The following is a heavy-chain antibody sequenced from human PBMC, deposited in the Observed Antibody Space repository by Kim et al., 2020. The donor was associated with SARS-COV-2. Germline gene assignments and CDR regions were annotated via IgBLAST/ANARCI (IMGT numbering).Heavy chain of an antibody. Sequence: GGSLRLSCAASGFTFSSYSLTWVRQAPGKGLDWVSYISSSSSTIYYADSVKGRFTISRDNAKNSLYLQMNSLRDEDTAVYYCAREGVSYYYGMDVWGQGTTVTVSS. J-gene: IGHJ6*02. V-gene: IGHV3-48*02. CDR2: ISSSSSTI. CDR1: GFTFSSYS. CDR3: AREGVSYYYGMDV. D-gene: IGHD3-16*02.